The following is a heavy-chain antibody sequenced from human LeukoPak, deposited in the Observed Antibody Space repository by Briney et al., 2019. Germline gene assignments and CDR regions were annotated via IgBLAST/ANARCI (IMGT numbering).Heavy chain of an antibody. Sequence: GESLQISCKGSGYSFTSYWIGWVRQMPGKGLEWMGIIYPGDSDTRYSPSFQGQVTISADKSISTAYLQWSSLKASDTAMYYCARQEYYGSGSYYKGAPFDYWGQGTLVTVSS. CDR1: GYSFTSYW. J-gene: IGHJ4*02. CDR2: IYPGDSDT. CDR3: ARQEYYGSGSYYKGAPFDY. V-gene: IGHV5-51*01. D-gene: IGHD3-10*01.